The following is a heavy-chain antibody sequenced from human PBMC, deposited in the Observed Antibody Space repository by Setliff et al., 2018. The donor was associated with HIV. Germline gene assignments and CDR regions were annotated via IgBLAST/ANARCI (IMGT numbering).Heavy chain of an antibody. CDR3: ARMSNYYYYYMDV. J-gene: IGHJ6*03. CDR1: GYSFTNYW. CDR2: IHTGDSDT. V-gene: IGHV5-51*01. Sequence: HGESLKISCKGSGYSFTNYWIGWVRQMPGKGLEWMGIIHTGDSDTRYSPSFQGQVTISADKSISTAYLQWSSLKASDTAMYYCARMSNYYYYYMDVWGKGTTVTVSS.